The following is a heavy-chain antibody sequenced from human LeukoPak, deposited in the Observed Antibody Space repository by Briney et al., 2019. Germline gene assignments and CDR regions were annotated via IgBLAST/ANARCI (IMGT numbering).Heavy chain of an antibody. V-gene: IGHV3-23*01. CDR3: AKIGRYNWNRDRDY. D-gene: IGHD1-20*01. J-gene: IGHJ4*02. CDR2: ISGSGGST. CDR1: GFTFSSYA. Sequence: AGGSLRLSCAASGFTFSSYAMSWVRQAPGKGLEWVSAISGSGGSTYYADSVKGRFTISRDNSKNTLYLQMNSLRAEDTAVYYCAKIGRYNWNRDRDYWGQGTLVTVSS.